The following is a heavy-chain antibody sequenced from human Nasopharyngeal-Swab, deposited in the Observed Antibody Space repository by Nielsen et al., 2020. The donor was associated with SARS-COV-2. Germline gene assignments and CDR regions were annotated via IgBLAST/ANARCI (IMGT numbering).Heavy chain of an antibody. Sequence: SVQVSCKASGCTFSSYAISWVRQAPGQGLEWMGGIIPIFGTANYAQKFQGRVTITADESTSTAYMELSSLRSEDTAVCYCARGFIQLLHPYYYYYMDVWGKGTTVTVSS. V-gene: IGHV1-69*13. CDR2: IIPIFGTA. D-gene: IGHD2-2*01. CDR1: GCTFSSYA. CDR3: ARGFIQLLHPYYYYYMDV. J-gene: IGHJ6*03.